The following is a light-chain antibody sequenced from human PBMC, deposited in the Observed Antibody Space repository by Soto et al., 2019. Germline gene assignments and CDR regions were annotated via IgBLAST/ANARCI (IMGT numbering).Light chain of an antibody. CDR3: QQYNNWPPLT. J-gene: IGKJ5*01. CDR1: QSVSSN. V-gene: IGKV3-15*01. CDR2: GAS. Sequence: EIVLTQSPATLSLSPGERATLSCRASQSVSSNLVWYQQKPGQTPRLLIYGASTRATGIPARFSGSGSGTEFTLTISSLQSEDFAVYYCQQYNNWPPLTFGQGTRLEI.